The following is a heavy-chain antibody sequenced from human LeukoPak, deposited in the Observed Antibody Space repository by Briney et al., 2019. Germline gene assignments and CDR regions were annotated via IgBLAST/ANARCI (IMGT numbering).Heavy chain of an antibody. CDR3: ARGGYYYDSSGYYYGFFDY. V-gene: IGHV4-59*02. CDR2: VYYTGST. Sequence: PSETLSLTCSVSGGSVSNYYWSWIRQPPGKGLEWIGYVYYTGSTNYNPSLKSRVTISVGTSKNQFSLKLSSVTAADTAVYYCARGGYYYDSSGYYYGFFDYWGQGTLVTVSS. CDR1: GGSVSNYY. J-gene: IGHJ4*02. D-gene: IGHD3-22*01.